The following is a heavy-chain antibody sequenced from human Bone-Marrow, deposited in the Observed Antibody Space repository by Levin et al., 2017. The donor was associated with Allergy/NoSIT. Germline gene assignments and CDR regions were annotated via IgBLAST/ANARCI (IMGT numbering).Heavy chain of an antibody. J-gene: IGHJ4*02. CDR2: IYWDDDK. Sequence: SGPTLVKPTQTLTLTCTFSGFSLSTSGVGVGWIRQPPGKALEWLALIYWDDDKRYSPSLKSRLTITKDTSKNQVVLTMTNMDPVDTATYYCAHRRICSGGSCYPFDYWGQGTLVTVSS. CDR1: GFSLSTSGVG. D-gene: IGHD2-15*01. CDR3: AHRRICSGGSCYPFDY. V-gene: IGHV2-5*02.